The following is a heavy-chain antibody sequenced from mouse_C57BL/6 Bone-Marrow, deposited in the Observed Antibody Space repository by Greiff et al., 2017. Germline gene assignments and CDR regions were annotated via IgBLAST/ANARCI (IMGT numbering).Heavy chain of an antibody. CDR3: VTTVVDYAMDY. V-gene: IGHV5-9-1*02. CDR2: ISSGGDYI. D-gene: IGHD1-1*01. Sequence: EVQRVESGEGLVKPGGSLKLSCAASGFTFSSYAMSWVRQTQEKRLEWVAYISSGGDYIYYADTVKGRFTISRDNARNTLYLQMSSLKSEDTAMYYSVTTVVDYAMDYCGQGTSVTVSS. J-gene: IGHJ4*01. CDR1: GFTFSSYA.